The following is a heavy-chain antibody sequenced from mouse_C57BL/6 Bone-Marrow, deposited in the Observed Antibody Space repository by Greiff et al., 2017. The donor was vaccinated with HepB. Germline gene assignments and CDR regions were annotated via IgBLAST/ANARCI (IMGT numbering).Heavy chain of an antibody. CDR2: ISSGSSTI. CDR1: GFTFSDYG. CDR3: ARNYYGSSSSYYYAMDY. V-gene: IGHV5-17*01. Sequence: EVNLVESGGGLVKPGGSLKLSCAASGFTFSDYGMHWVRQAPEKGLEWVAYISSGSSTIYYADTVKGRFTISRDNAKNTLFLQMTSLRSEDTAMYYCARNYYGSSSSYYYAMDYWGQGTSVTVSS. J-gene: IGHJ4*01. D-gene: IGHD1-1*01.